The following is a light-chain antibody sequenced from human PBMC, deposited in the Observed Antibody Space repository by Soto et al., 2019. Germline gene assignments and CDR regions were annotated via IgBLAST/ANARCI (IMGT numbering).Light chain of an antibody. V-gene: IGLV2-14*01. CDR3: SSYTSSSPVL. J-gene: IGLJ7*01. Sequence: QSALTQPASVSGSPGQSITISCTGTSSDVGGYNYVSWYQHHPGKAPKLIIYEVTNRPSGVSNRFSGSKSGNTASLTISGPQGEDGADYYCSSYTSSSPVLFGGGTQLTVL. CDR2: EVT. CDR1: SSDVGGYNY.